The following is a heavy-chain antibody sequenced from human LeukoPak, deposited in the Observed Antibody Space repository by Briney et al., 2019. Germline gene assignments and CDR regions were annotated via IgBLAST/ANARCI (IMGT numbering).Heavy chain of an antibody. CDR1: GFTFTSYG. CDR2: ISYYGSNK. D-gene: IGHD3-10*01. CDR3: AKDRMVRGRLYYYGMDV. J-gene: IGHJ6*02. Sequence: PGGSLRLSCAASGFTFTSYGMHWVRQAPAKGLEWVAVISYYGSNKYYADSVKGRFTISRDNSKNTLYLQMNSLRAEDTAVYYCAKDRMVRGRLYYYGMDVWGQGTTVTVSS. V-gene: IGHV3-30*18.